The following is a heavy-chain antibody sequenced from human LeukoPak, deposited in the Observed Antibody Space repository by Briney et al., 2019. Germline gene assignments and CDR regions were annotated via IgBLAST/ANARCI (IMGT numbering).Heavy chain of an antibody. CDR2: ISSRSFTI. D-gene: IGHD6-19*01. CDR3: ARSVIAVAGYDAFDI. J-gene: IGHJ3*02. CDR1: GFTFSAYS. Sequence: PGGSLRLSCAASGFTFSAYSMNWVRQAPGKGLDWVSYISSRSFTIHYADSVKGRFTISRDNAKNSLYLEMNSLRDEDTAVYYCARSVIAVAGYDAFDIWGQGTVVTVSS. V-gene: IGHV3-48*02.